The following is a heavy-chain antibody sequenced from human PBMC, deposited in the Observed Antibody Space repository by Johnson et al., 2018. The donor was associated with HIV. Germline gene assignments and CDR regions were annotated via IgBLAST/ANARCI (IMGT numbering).Heavy chain of an antibody. CDR2: IYSGGNT. Sequence: VQLVESGGGLVQPGGSLRLSCAASGLTVSSNYMSWVRQAPGKGLEWVSVIYSGGNTYYADSVKGRFTNSRDNSRNTLYLQMNSLRVEDTAVYYCARSIIAREAFDVWGQGTMVTVSS. D-gene: IGHD2-21*01. CDR3: ARSIIAREAFDV. CDR1: GLTVSSNY. J-gene: IGHJ3*01. V-gene: IGHV3-66*02.